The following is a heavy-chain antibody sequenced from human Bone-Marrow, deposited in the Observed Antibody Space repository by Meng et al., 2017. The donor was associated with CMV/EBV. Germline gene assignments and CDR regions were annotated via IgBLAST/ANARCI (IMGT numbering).Heavy chain of an antibody. D-gene: IGHD6-6*01. J-gene: IGHJ5*02. CDR3: ARAVRKSIAARPGWFDP. Sequence: ASVKVSCKASGYTFTSYGISWVRQAPGQGLEWMGWISAYNGNTNYAQKLQGRVTMTTDTSTSTAYMELRSLRSDDPAVYYCARAVRKSIAARPGWFDPWGQGTLVTVSS. CDR2: ISAYNGNT. CDR1: GYTFTSYG. V-gene: IGHV1-18*01.